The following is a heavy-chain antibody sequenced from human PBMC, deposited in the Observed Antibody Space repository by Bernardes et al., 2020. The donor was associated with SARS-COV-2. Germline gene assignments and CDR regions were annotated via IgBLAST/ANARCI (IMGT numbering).Heavy chain of an antibody. D-gene: IGHD6-19*01. J-gene: IGHJ4*02. CDR1: VFSLSTTGVG. V-gene: IGHV2-5*02. Sequence: SGPTLVKPTQSFTLTCTFSVFSLSTTGVGVGWIRQRSGKALAWLALIYWDDDKLHTPSPQSRPTITKDTSKNQVVLTMNNMDPVDTATYYCAHSRKMYNSGWYYFDYWGQGTLVTVSS. CDR3: AHSRKMYNSGWYYFDY. CDR2: IYWDDDK.